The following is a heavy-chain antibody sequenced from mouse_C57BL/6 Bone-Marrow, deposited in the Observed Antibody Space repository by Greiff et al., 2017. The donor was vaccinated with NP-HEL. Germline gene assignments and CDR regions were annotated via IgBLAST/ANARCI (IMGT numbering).Heavy chain of an antibody. Sequence: VQLKESGTVLARPGASVKMSCKTSGYTFTSYWMHWVKQRPGQGLEWIGAIYPGNSDTSYNQKFQGKANLTAVTSASTAYMELSSLTNEDTAVYYCTRRLPWDYWGQGTTLTVSS. J-gene: IGHJ2*01. CDR3: TRRLPWDY. V-gene: IGHV1-5*01. CDR1: GYTFTSYW. CDR2: IYPGNSDT.